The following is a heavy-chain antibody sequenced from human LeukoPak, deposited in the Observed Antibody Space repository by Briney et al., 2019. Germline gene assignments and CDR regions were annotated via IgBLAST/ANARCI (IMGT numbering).Heavy chain of an antibody. CDR3: AKQLGYCSDGSCYFPY. V-gene: IGHV3-23*01. D-gene: IGHD2-15*01. Sequence: GGSLRLSCAASGFTFSSSAMSWVRQAPGKGLEWVSAIGNNGGYTYYADSVQGRFTISRDNSKSTLCLQMNSLRAEDTAVYYCAKQLGYCSDGSCYFPYWGQGTLVTVSS. CDR1: GFTFSSSA. CDR2: IGNNGGYT. J-gene: IGHJ4*02.